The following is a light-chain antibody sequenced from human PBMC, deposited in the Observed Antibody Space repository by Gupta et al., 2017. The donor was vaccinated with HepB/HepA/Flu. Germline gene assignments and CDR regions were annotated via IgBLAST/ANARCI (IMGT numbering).Light chain of an antibody. V-gene: IGKV3-11*01. CDR2: DAS. CDR3: LQRSTWPLT. CDR1: QSVRSY. J-gene: IGKJ1*01. Sequence: EIVLTQSPATLSLSPGERATLSCTASQSVRSYLAWYQQKPGQAPSLLIYDASERAAGIPARFSGSGSGTDFSLTISSLEPEDFALYYCLQRSTWPLTFGQGTKVEVK.